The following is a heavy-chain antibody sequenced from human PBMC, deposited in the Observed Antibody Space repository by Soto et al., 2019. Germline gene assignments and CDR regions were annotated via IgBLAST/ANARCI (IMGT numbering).Heavy chain of an antibody. CDR1: GYTFTSYA. CDR3: ARDFPATWFGELLLPPVHWFDP. Sequence: GASVKVSCKASGYTFTSYAMHWVRQAPGQRLEWMDWINAGNGNTKYSQKFQGRVTITRDTSASTAYMELSSLRSEDTAVYYCARDFPATWFGELLLPPVHWFDPWGQGTLVTVSS. V-gene: IGHV1-3*01. J-gene: IGHJ5*02. D-gene: IGHD3-10*01. CDR2: INAGNGNT.